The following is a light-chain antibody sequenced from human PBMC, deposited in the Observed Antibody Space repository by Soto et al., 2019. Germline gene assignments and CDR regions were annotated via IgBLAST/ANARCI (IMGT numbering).Light chain of an antibody. CDR1: PSVTNF. CDR2: DVS. CDR3: QQRSSGPRIT. Sequence: IGLKQSPATLSWSTGERATLSCTASPSVTNFLAWYQQKPGQAPRLLMYDVSKRPTGIPARFSGSGSGTDCTLTISSVVPEDHAIHYCQQRSSGPRITFGHGTRLEIK. V-gene: IGKV3-11*01. J-gene: IGKJ5*01.